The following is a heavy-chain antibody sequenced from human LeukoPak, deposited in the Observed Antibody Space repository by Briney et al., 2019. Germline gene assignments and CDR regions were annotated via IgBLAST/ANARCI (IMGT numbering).Heavy chain of an antibody. CDR2: IYYSGST. CDR3: ARDEADNIDP. Sequence: PSETLSLTCTDSGGSISSYYWSWIRQPPGKGLEWIGYIYYSGSTNYNPSLKSRVTISVYTSKNQFSLKLSSVTAADTAVYYCARDEADNIDPWGQGTLVTVSS. D-gene: IGHD2/OR15-2a*01. V-gene: IGHV4-59*01. CDR1: GGSISSYY. J-gene: IGHJ5*02.